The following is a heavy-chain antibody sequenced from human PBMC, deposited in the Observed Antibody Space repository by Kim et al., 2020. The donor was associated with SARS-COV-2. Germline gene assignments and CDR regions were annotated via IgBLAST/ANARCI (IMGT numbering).Heavy chain of an antibody. CDR3: ARGTRQLLVRGPYSYYMDV. J-gene: IGHJ6*03. Sequence: SETLSLTCAVSGGSFSGYYWSWIRQPPGQGLEWIGVINHSGSTTYNPSLKSRVTISVDTSKNQFSLTLSSVPAADTAVYYCARGTRQLLVRGPYSYYMDV. D-gene: IGHD6-13*01. CDR2: INHSGST. CDR1: GGSFSGYY. V-gene: IGHV4-34*01.